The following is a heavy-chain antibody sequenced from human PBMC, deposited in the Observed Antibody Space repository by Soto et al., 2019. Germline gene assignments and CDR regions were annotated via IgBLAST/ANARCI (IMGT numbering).Heavy chain of an antibody. CDR1: GSTFTGYY. CDR2: IVVGSGNT. Sequence: SVNVYCKASGSTFTGYYMHWVRQATGQGLEWIGWIVVGSGNTNYAQKFQERVTITRDMSTSTAYMELSSLRSEDTAVYYCAAPLRDYYYGMDVWGQGTTVTVSS. CDR3: AAPLRDYYYGMDV. J-gene: IGHJ6*02. V-gene: IGHV1-58*02.